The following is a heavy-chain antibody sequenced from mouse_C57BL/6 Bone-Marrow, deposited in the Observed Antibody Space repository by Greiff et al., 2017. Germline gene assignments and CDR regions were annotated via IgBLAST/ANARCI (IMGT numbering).Heavy chain of an antibody. CDR1: GFNIKDDY. CDR3: TTCITTVVATDYAMDY. Sequence: EVQLQQSGAELVRPGASVKLSCTASGFNIKDDYMHWVKQRPEQGLEWIGWIDPENGDTEYASKFQGKATITADTSSNTAYLQLSSLTSEDTAVYYCTTCITTVVATDYAMDYWGQGTSVTVSS. CDR2: IDPENGDT. J-gene: IGHJ4*01. V-gene: IGHV14-4*01. D-gene: IGHD1-1*01.